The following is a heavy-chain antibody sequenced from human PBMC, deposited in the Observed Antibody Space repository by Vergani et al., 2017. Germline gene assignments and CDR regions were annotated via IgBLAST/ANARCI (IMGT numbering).Heavy chain of an antibody. CDR3: ANAVAGKGGGYFDL. J-gene: IGHJ2*01. CDR1: GGSISSGGYS. CDR2: IYHSGST. V-gene: IGHV4-30-2*01. D-gene: IGHD6-19*01. Sequence: QVQLQQWGAGLLKPSETLSLTCAVYGGSISSGGYSWSWIRQPPGKGLEWIGYIYHSGSTYYNPSLKSRVTISVDRSKNQFSLKLSSVTAADTAVYYCANAVAGKGGGYFDLWGRGTLVTVSS.